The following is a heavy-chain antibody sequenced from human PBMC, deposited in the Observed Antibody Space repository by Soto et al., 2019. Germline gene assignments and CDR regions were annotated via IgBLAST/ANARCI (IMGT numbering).Heavy chain of an antibody. CDR3: ARPSGSYLYYFDY. CDR2: IYYSGST. V-gene: IGHV4-39*01. D-gene: IGHD1-26*01. CDR1: GGSISSYYYY. J-gene: IGHJ4*02. Sequence: TSETMSLTCPVSGGSISSYYYYWGWIRQPPGKGLEWIASIYYSGSTYYNPSLKSRVTISVDTSKNQFSLKLSSVTAADTAVYYCARPSGSYLYYFDYWGQGTLVTVSS.